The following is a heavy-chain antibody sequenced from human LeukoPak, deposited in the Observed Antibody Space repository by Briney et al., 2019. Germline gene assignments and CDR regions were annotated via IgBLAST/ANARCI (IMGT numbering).Heavy chain of an antibody. J-gene: IGHJ4*02. CDR2: INSDGSST. CDR1: GFTFSSYW. CDR3: AKFLPTHIVVANYYFDY. V-gene: IGHV3-74*01. Sequence: PAGSLRLSCAASGFTFSSYWTHWVRQAPGKGLVWISRINSDGSSTSYADSVKGRFTISRDNSKNTLYLQMNSLRAEDTAVYYCAKFLPTHIVVANYYFDYWGQGTLVTVSS. D-gene: IGHD2-21*01.